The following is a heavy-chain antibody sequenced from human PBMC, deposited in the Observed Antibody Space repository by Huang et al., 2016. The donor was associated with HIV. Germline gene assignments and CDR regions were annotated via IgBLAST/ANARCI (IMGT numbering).Heavy chain of an antibody. CDR2: ISYDAKTK. V-gene: IGHV3-30*18. CDR3: AKGGSAAAVLDF. CDR1: GFPFSSYG. D-gene: IGHD6-13*01. Sequence: QVQLVESGGGVVQPGRSLRISCAASGFPFSSYGIHWVRQAPGKGLDWVAVISYDAKTKYYADSVKGRFSISRDNSKTTVYLQLNSLRLEDTAVYYCAKGGSAAAVLDFWGQGTLVTVSS. J-gene: IGHJ4*02.